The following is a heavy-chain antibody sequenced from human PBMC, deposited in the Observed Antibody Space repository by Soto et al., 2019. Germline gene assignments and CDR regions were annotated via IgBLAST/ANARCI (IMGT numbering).Heavy chain of an antibody. Sequence: ASVKVSCKASGYTFTGYYMHWVRQAPGQGLAWMGWINPNSGGTNYAQKFQGRVTMTRDTSISTAYMELSRLRSDDTAVYYCAILPYDSSGYAFDCWGQGTLVTVSS. CDR3: AILPYDSSGYAFDC. CDR2: INPNSGGT. D-gene: IGHD3-22*01. CDR1: GYTFTGYY. J-gene: IGHJ4*02. V-gene: IGHV1-2*02.